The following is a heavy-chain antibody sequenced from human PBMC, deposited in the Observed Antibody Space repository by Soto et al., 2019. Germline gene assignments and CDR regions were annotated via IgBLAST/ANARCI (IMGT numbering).Heavy chain of an antibody. Sequence: FTVSGGSISSGGYYWSWIRQHPGKGLEWIGYIYYSGSTYYNPSLKSRVTISVDTSKNQFSLKLSSVTAADTAVYYCARGLTKNYYDSSGYYRFDYWGQGTLVTVSS. V-gene: IGHV4-31*03. CDR2: IYYSGST. D-gene: IGHD3-22*01. J-gene: IGHJ4*02. CDR3: ARGLTKNYYDSSGYYRFDY. CDR1: GGSISSGGYY.